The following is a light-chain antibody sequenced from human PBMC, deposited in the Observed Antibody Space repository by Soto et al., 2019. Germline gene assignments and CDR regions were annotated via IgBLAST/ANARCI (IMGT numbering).Light chain of an antibody. CDR2: GTY. Sequence: EIVLTQSPGTLSLSPGERATLSCRASQSGSTCCLAWYQQKPGQAPRLLIYGTYKRATGIPDRFSGSGSGTDFTLTITRLEPQDDAVYYCQHYVPSHPLYFFGQGTKLEIK. CDR3: QHYVPSHPLYF. CDR1: QSGSTCC. V-gene: IGKV3-20*01. J-gene: IGKJ2*01.